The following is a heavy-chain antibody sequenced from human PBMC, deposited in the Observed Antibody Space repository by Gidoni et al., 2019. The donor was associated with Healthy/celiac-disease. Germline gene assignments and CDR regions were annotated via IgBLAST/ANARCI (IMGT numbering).Heavy chain of an antibody. Sequence: EVQLVESGGGLVQPGGSLRLPCAASGFPFSSYSMNWVRQAPGKGLEWVSYISSSSSTIYYADSVKGRFTISRDNAKNSLYLQMNSLRAEDTAVYYCAMDSYGDYVANYYYYGMDVWGQGTTVTVSS. CDR1: GFPFSSYS. V-gene: IGHV3-48*04. CDR3: AMDSYGDYVANYYYYGMDV. D-gene: IGHD4-17*01. CDR2: ISSSSSTI. J-gene: IGHJ6*02.